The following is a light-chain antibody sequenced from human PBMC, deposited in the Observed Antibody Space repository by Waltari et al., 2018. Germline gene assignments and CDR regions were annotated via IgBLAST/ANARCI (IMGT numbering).Light chain of an antibody. CDR3: CSYAGLGTYV. CDR2: EVI. J-gene: IGLJ1*01. CDR1: TSAVWNYDL. Sequence: QSALTQPASVSGTPGQSITISCPGTTSAVWNYDLVSWYQHHPGKAPKLLICEVIKRPSGVSSRFSGSKSGSTASLTISGLQPEDEADYYCCSYAGLGTYVFGSGTKVTVL. V-gene: IGLV2-23*02.